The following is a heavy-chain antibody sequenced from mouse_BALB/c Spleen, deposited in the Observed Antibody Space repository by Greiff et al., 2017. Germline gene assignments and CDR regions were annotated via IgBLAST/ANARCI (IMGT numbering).Heavy chain of an antibody. CDR1: GYTFTDYA. Sequence: QVQLQQSGPELVRPGVSVKISCKGSGYTFTDYAMHWVKQSHAKSLEWIGVISTYYGNTNYNQKFKGKVTMTVDKSSSTAYMELARLTSEDSAIYYCARSTTAQYYFDYWGQGTTLTVSS. CDR2: ISTYYGNT. CDR3: ARSTTAQYYFDY. J-gene: IGHJ2*01. D-gene: IGHD1-2*01. V-gene: IGHV1-67*01.